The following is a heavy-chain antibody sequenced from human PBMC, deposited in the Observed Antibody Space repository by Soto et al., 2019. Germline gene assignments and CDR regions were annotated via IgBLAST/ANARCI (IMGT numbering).Heavy chain of an antibody. Sequence: ETLSLTCAVYGGSFSGYYWSWIRQPPGKGLEWIGEINHSGSTNYNPSLKSRVTISVDTSKNQFSLKLSSVTAADTAVYYCARITIFGVVYYWGQGTLVTVSS. CDR2: INHSGST. D-gene: IGHD3-3*01. V-gene: IGHV4-34*01. CDR3: ARITIFGVVYY. CDR1: GGSFSGYY. J-gene: IGHJ4*02.